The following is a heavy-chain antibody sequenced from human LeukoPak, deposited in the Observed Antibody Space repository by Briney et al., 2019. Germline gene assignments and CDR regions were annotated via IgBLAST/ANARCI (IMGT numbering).Heavy chain of an antibody. Sequence: SETLSLTCTVSGASITSNFYYWGWIRQPPGKGLEWIGSISYSGSTFYNPSLESRIIISVDTSKSQFSLKLSSVTAADTAVYYCARVSMVRGLTGWFDPWGQGTLVTVSS. V-gene: IGHV4-39*07. CDR1: GASITSNFYY. D-gene: IGHD3-10*01. CDR2: ISYSGST. J-gene: IGHJ5*02. CDR3: ARVSMVRGLTGWFDP.